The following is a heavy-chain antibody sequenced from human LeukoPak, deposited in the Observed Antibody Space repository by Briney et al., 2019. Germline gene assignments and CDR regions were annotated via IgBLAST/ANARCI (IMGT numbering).Heavy chain of an antibody. Sequence: ASVKVSCKASGYTFTSYGISWVRQAPGQGLEWMGWISAYNGNTNYAQKLQGRVTMTTDTSTSTAYMELRSLRSDDTAVYYCARDHGDYGGTTYLDYWGQGTLVTVSS. J-gene: IGHJ4*02. CDR3: ARDHGDYGGTTYLDY. D-gene: IGHD1-7*01. CDR2: ISAYNGNT. V-gene: IGHV1-18*01. CDR1: GYTFTSYG.